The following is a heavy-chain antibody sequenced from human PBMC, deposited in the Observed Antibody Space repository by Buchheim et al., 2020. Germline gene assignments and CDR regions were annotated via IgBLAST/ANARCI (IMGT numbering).Heavy chain of an antibody. CDR3: ASGNYFNS. CDR2: IKPDGSEI. J-gene: IGHJ4*02. D-gene: IGHD1-26*01. Sequence: EVQLVKSGGGLVQPGGSLRLSCAASGFTFSTYWMSWVRQAPGKGLEWVASIKPDGSEIYYLDSVKGRFTVSRDNTENSLYLQMNSLRAEDTAVYYCASGNYFNSWGQGTL. V-gene: IGHV3-7*01. CDR1: GFTFSTYW.